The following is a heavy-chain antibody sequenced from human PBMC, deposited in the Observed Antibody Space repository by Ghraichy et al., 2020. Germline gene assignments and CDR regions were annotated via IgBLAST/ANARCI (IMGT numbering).Heavy chain of an antibody. Sequence: GGSLRLSCAVSGFTFSSYSMNWVRQAPGKGLEWVSSISHAGTYIYYADSVKGRFTISRDNAKNSLYLQMNSLRAEDTAVYSCARGAQSGAFDIWGQGTMVTVSS. V-gene: IGHV3-21*01. CDR2: ISHAGTYI. D-gene: IGHD3-16*01. CDR1: GFTFSSYS. CDR3: ARGAQSGAFDI. J-gene: IGHJ3*02.